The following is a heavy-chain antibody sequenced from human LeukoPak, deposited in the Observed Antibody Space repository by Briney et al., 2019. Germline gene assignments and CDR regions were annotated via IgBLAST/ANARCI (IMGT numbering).Heavy chain of an antibody. D-gene: IGHD3-10*01. CDR1: GGSISSSSYY. CDR2: IYYSGST. CDR3: AGPSSPFDY. V-gene: IGHV4-39*01. J-gene: IGHJ4*02. Sequence: SETLSLTCTVSGGSISSSSYYWGWIRQPPGKGLEWIGSIYYSGSTYYNPSLKSRVTISVDTSKNQFSLKLSSVTAADTAVYYCAGPSSPFDYWGQGTLVTVSS.